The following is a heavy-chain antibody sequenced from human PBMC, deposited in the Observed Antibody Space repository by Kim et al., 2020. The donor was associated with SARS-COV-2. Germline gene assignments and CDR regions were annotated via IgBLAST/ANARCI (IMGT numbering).Heavy chain of an antibody. V-gene: IGHV7-4-1*02. J-gene: IGHJ3*02. Sequence: AQGFTGRFVFSLDTSVSTAYLQISSLKAEDTAVYYCAREKQWLVHDAFDIWGQGTMVTVSS. CDR3: AREKQWLVHDAFDI. D-gene: IGHD6-19*01.